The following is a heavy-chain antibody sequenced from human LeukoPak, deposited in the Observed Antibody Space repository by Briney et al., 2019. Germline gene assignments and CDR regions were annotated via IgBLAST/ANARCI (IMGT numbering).Heavy chain of an antibody. Sequence: PGGSLRLSCSASGLTFNSYPVHWVRQAPGKGLEWVAVIWYDGSNKYYADSVKGRFTISRDNSKNTLYLQMNSLRAEDAAVYYCARDRGYSYGYVGYWGQGTLVTVSS. J-gene: IGHJ4*02. CDR2: IWYDGSNK. CDR3: ARDRGYSYGYVGY. CDR1: GLTFNSYP. D-gene: IGHD5-18*01. V-gene: IGHV3-33*08.